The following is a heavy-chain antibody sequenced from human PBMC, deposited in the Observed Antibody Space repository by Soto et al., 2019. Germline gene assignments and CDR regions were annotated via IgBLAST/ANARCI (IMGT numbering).Heavy chain of an antibody. V-gene: IGHV3-33*01. J-gene: IGHJ6*03. D-gene: IGHD3-3*01. Sequence: GGSLRLSCAASGFTFSSYGMHWVRQAPGKGLEWVAVIWYDESNKYYADSVKGRFTISRDNSKNTLYLQMNSLRAGDTAVYYCARDRRKGTIRTVIYYYYYMDVWGKGTTVTVSS. CDR3: ARDRRKGTIRTVIYYYYYMDV. CDR2: IWYDESNK. CDR1: GFTFSSYG.